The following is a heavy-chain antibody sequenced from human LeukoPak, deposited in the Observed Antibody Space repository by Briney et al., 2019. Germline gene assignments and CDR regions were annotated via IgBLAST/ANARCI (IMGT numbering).Heavy chain of an antibody. Sequence: SSETLSLTCAVYGGSFSGYYWSWIRQPPGKGLEWIGEINHSGSTNNSPSLKGRVTISIDTSKNQFSLKVSSVTAADTAVYYCARKVANRRTFGYSETIYNSYYYMDVWGKGTTVTVSS. CDR2: INHSGST. V-gene: IGHV4-34*01. J-gene: IGHJ6*03. CDR1: GGSFSGYY. CDR3: ARKVANRRTFGYSETIYNSYYYMDV. D-gene: IGHD5-24*01.